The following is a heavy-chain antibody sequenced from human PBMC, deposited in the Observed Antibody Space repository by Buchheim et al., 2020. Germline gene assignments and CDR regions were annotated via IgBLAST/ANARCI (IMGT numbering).Heavy chain of an antibody. CDR1: GNTFSSHH. D-gene: IGHD1-26*01. J-gene: IGHJ4*02. V-gene: IGHV1-46*03. CDR2: MDPGGGST. Sequence: QVHLVQSGAEVKKPGTSVRVSCKASGNTFSSHHVHWVRQAPGQGLEWLGIMDPGGGSTINAQNFQGRVTMTRDTSTRPVYMELSSLTSDDTAVYFCARGADSATFYPPDYWGQGTL. CDR3: ARGADSATFYPPDY.